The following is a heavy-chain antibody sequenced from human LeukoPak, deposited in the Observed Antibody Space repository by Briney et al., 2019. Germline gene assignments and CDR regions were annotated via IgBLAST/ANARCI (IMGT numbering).Heavy chain of an antibody. J-gene: IGHJ3*02. CDR2: IIPIFGTA. CDR1: GGTFSSYA. D-gene: IGHD1-1*01. Sequence: SVKVSCKASGGTFSSYAISWVRQAPGQGLEWMGGIIPIFGTANYAQKFQGRVTITADKSTSTAYMELSSLRSEDTAVYYCATDYLGSDAFDIWGQGTMVTVSS. V-gene: IGHV1-69*06. CDR3: ATDYLGSDAFDI.